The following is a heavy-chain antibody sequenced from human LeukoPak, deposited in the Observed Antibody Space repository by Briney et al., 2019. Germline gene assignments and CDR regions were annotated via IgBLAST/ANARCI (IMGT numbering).Heavy chain of an antibody. CDR3: ARRAVAGEFDY. D-gene: IGHD6-19*01. V-gene: IGHV3-7*01. CDR2: IKQDGSEK. J-gene: IGHJ4*02. Sequence: PGGSLRLSCAASGSTFSSYWMSWVRQAPGKGLEWMANIKQDGSEKYYVDSVKGRFTISRDNAKNSLYLQMNSLRAEDTAVYYCARRAVAGEFDYWGQGTLVTVSS. CDR1: GSTFSSYW.